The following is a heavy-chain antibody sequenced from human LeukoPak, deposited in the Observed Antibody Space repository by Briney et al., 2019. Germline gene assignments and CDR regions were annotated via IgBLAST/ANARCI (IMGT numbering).Heavy chain of an antibody. CDR2: IYHSGST. CDR3: AAAYYYDSSGYYSR. Sequence: SETLSLTCSVSDYSISSGYYWGWIRQPPGKGLEWIGSIYHSGSTYYNPSLKSRVTISVDTSKNQFSLKLSSVTAADTAVYYCAAAYYYDSSGYYSRWGQGTLVTVSS. D-gene: IGHD3-22*01. CDR1: DYSISSGYY. J-gene: IGHJ4*02. V-gene: IGHV4-38-2*02.